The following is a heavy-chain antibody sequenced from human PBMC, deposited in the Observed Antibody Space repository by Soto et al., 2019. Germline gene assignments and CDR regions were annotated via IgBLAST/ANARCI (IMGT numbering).Heavy chain of an antibody. CDR1: GFTFSSYW. CDR3: ARDGRVLAYYYYYYGMDV. CDR2: INSDGSST. J-gene: IGHJ6*02. V-gene: IGHV3-74*01. Sequence: PGGSLRLSCAASGFTFSSYWMHWVRQAPGKGLVWVSRINSDGSSTSYADSVKGRFTISRDNAKNTLYLQMNSLRAEDTAVYYCARDGRVLAYYYYYYGMDVWGQGTTVTVSS. D-gene: IGHD1-1*01.